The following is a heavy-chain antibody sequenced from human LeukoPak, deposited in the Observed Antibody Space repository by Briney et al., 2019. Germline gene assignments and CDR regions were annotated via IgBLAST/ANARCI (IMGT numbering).Heavy chain of an antibody. CDR2: ISSSGSVI. V-gene: IGHV3-48*03. D-gene: IGHD6-13*01. CDR3: ARVSAAGSGFLDL. J-gene: IGHJ2*01. Sequence: GGSLRLSCAASEFTFSDYEMNWVRQAPGRGLEWVSYISSSGSVIYYADSVKGRFSISRDNAKNSLFLQMNSLRVEDTAVYYCARVSAAGSGFLDLWGRGTLVLVSA. CDR1: EFTFSDYE.